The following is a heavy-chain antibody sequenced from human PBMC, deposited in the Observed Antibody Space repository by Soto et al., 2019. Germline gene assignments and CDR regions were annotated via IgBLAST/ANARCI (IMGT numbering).Heavy chain of an antibody. CDR3: ARETLTLFGGVRYNVYYGMEV. J-gene: IGHJ6*02. D-gene: IGHD3-3*01. Sequence: EVQLEESGGGLVQPGGSLRLSCAASGFTFSSYEMNWVRQVPGKGLQWVSYIGTSETIRYYADSVKGRFTISRDNAKNSLYLQMNSLRAEDTAIYYWARETLTLFGGVRYNVYYGMEVWGPGTTVTFSS. CDR1: GFTFSSYE. V-gene: IGHV3-48*03. CDR2: IGTSETIR.